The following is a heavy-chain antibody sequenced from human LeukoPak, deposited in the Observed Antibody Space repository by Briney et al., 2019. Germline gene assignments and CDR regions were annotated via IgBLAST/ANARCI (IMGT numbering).Heavy chain of an antibody. V-gene: IGHV3-7*03. CDR1: EFMFSSNW. J-gene: IGHJ4*02. D-gene: IGHD5-24*01. Sequence: GGSLRLSCAASEFMFSSNWMSWVRLAPGKGLEWVANIKEDGTETYHVDSVKGRFTISRDNAKNSLYLQMNSLRVEDTAVYYCAKEGRSLQTYWGQGTLVTVSS. CDR3: AKEGRSLQTY. CDR2: IKEDGTET.